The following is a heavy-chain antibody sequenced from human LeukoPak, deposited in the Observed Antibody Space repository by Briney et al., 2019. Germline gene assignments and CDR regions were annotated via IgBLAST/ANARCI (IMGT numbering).Heavy chain of an antibody. V-gene: IGHV3-23*01. D-gene: IGHD6-13*01. Sequence: GSLSLSCAASGFTFSSYAMSWVRQAPGKGLEGVSAISGSCGSTYYADSVKGRCTISRDNSKNTLYLQMNSLRAEDTAVYYCAKDLRRRAAAGVWLLEWGQGTLVTVSS. J-gene: IGHJ4*02. CDR1: GFTFSSYA. CDR3: AKDLRRRAAAGVWLLE. CDR2: ISGSCGST.